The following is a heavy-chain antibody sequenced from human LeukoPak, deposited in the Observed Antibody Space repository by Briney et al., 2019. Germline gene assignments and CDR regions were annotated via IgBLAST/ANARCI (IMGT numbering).Heavy chain of an antibody. J-gene: IGHJ4*02. CDR2: TQYDGINK. Sequence: GGSLRLSCAASGFTFSSYSMNWVRQAPGKGLEWVAFTQYDGINKYYADSVKGRFTISRDNSKNTLYLQMNSLRVEDTAVYYCAKDPSVVAVHFDYWGQGTLVTVSS. D-gene: IGHD2-15*01. CDR3: AKDPSVVAVHFDY. CDR1: GFTFSSYS. V-gene: IGHV3-30*02.